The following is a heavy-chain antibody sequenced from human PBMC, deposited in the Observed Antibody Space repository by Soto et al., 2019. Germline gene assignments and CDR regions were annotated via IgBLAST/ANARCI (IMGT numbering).Heavy chain of an antibody. V-gene: IGHV3-33*01. CDR3: VRAAGYSGNDYVYYYGMDV. CDR1: GFTFSSHG. Sequence: QVQVVESGGGVVQPGRSLRLSCAASGFTFSSHGMHWVRQAPGKGLEWVAIVWYDGRNKDYADSVKGRFTISRDNSKNTLYLQMNSLRDEDTAVYYCVRAAGYSGNDYVYYYGMDVWGQGTTVTVSS. D-gene: IGHD5-12*01. J-gene: IGHJ6*02. CDR2: VWYDGRNK.